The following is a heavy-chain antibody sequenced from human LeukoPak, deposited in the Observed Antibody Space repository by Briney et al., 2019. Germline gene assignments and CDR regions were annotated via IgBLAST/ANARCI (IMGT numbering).Heavy chain of an antibody. J-gene: IGHJ4*02. CDR2: IYSGGST. V-gene: IGHV3-53*01. CDR1: GFTVSSNY. Sequence: GGSLRLSCAASGFTVSSNYMSWVRQAPGKGLEWVSVIYSGGSTYYADSMKGRFTISRDNSKNTLYLQMNSLRAEDTAVYYCARDCTNGVCTYFDYWGQGTLVTVSS. CDR3: ARDCTNGVCTYFDY. D-gene: IGHD2-8*01.